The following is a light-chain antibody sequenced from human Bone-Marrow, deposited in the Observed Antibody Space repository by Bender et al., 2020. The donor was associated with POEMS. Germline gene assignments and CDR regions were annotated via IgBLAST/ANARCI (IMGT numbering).Light chain of an antibody. Sequence: NFLLTQPHSVSESPGKTVTISCTRSSGSIASDYVQWYQQRPGSAPTTVIYEDKQRPSGVPDRFSGSIDSSSNSASLTISGLKTGDEADYYCQSYNSSNAIFGGGTKLTVL. CDR2: EDK. V-gene: IGLV6-57*04. J-gene: IGLJ2*01. CDR1: SGSIASDY. CDR3: QSYNSSNAI.